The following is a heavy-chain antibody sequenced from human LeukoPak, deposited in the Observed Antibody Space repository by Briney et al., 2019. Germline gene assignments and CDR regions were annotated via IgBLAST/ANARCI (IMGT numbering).Heavy chain of an antibody. J-gene: IGHJ4*02. CDR3: ARDTGCSGGTCYSFYDY. CDR2: IKQDGSEK. Sequence: GGSLRLSCAASGFTFSSYWMTWVRQAPGKGLEWVANIKQDGSEKYHVDSVKGRFTISRDNAKNSLYLQMNSLRAEDTAVYYCARDTGCSGGTCYSFYDYWDQGTLVTVSS. V-gene: IGHV3-7*01. CDR1: GFTFSSYW. D-gene: IGHD2-15*01.